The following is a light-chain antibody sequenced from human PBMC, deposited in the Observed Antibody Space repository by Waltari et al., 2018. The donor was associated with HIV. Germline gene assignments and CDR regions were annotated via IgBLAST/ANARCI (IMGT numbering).Light chain of an antibody. Sequence: QSVLPQPPSVSGAPGQRVPSSCTGTNPKLGEAHDVHWFQQLPGTAPKLVNSGNNKRPSVVPDRFSGSKSGTAASLAISGLQAEDEADYYCQSYDSSLSGSVFGGGTKLTVL. CDR1: NPKLGEAHD. CDR3: QSYDSSLSGSV. V-gene: IGLV1-40*01. CDR2: GNN. J-gene: IGLJ2*01.